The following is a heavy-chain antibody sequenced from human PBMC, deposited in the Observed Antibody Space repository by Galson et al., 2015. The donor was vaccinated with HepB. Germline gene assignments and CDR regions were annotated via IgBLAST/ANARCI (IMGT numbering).Heavy chain of an antibody. CDR3: ARQTAAPIRVGAFDI. CDR2: INTNTGNP. J-gene: IGHJ3*02. CDR1: GYTFTSYA. V-gene: IGHV7-4-1*02. D-gene: IGHD3-3*02. Sequence: SVKVSCKASGYTFTSYAMNWVRQAPGQGLEWMGWINTNTGNPTYAQGFTGRFVFSLDTSVSTAYLQISSLKAEDTAVYYCARQTAAPIRVGAFDIWGQGTMVTVSS.